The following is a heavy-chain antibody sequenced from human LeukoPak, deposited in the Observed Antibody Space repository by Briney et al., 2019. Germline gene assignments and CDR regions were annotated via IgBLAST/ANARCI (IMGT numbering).Heavy chain of an antibody. CDR3: AKWGDYDVLTGYYVSDY. CDR2: ITGGGSGI. CDR1: GFTFSNYA. V-gene: IGHV3-23*01. D-gene: IGHD3-9*01. Sequence: PGASLRLSCAASGFTFSNYAMSWVRQAPGKGLEWASAITGGGSGIYYADSVKSRFTISRDNSKNTLYLQINSLRAEDTAVYYCAKWGDYDVLTGYYVSDYWGQGTLVTVSS. J-gene: IGHJ4*02.